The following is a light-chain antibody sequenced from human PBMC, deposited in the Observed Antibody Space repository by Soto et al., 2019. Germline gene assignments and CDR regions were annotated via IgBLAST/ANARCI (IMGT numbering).Light chain of an antibody. J-gene: IGLJ3*02. V-gene: IGLV8-61*01. CDR3: VLYMGGGVWV. Sequence: QTVVTQEPSFSVSPGRTVTLTCGLSSGSVSTSFYPSWYQQTPGQAPRTLIYSTNTRSSGVPDRFSGSIIGNKAALTITGAQADDESDYYCVLYMGGGVWVFGGETKLTVL. CDR2: STN. CDR1: SGSVSTSFY.